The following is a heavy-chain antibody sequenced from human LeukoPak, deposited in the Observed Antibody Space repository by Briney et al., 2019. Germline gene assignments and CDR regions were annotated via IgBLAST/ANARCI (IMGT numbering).Heavy chain of an antibody. V-gene: IGHV3-30*04. J-gene: IGHJ5*02. CDR2: ISYDGSNK. Sequence: GGSLRPSCAASGFTFSSYAMHWVRQAPGKGLEWVAVISYDGSNKYHADSVKGRFTISRDNSKNTLYLQMNSLRAEDTAVYYCAREGTYCSGVSCYPGGGSSWFDPWGQGTLVTVSS. CDR3: AREGTYCSGVSCYPGGGSSWFDP. D-gene: IGHD2-15*01. CDR1: GFTFSSYA.